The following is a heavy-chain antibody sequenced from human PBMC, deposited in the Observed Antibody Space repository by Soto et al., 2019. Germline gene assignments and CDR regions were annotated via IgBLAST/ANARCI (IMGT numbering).Heavy chain of an antibody. CDR2: VSGSGDNI. V-gene: IGHV3-23*01. J-gene: IGHJ4*02. CDR3: AQTIYGDYY. Sequence: GGSLRLSCTASGFTFSSYVMTWVRQAPGKGLEWVSSVSGSGDNIHYADSVKGRFTISRDNSKNTLYLQMNSLRAEDTAVYYCAQTIYGDYYWGQGTLVTVSS. CDR1: GFTFSSYV. D-gene: IGHD4-17*01.